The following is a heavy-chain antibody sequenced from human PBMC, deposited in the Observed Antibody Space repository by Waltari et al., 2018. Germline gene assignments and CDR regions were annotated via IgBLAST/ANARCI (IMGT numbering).Heavy chain of an antibody. CDR2: VSHTGVT. CDR1: GGSITARSHF. D-gene: IGHD5-12*01. J-gene: IGHJ3*01. CDR3: ATYIGASVGTAAFDV. Sequence: QLQLQESGPGLVKPSETLSLTCSVSGGSITARSHFWGWIRQSPGQALAWIGTVSHTGVTYTSPSLQSRLTMSRDTSKNQLSLTLGSVTASDTAVYYCATYIGASVGTAAFDVWGQGTMVAVSS. V-gene: IGHV4-39*01.